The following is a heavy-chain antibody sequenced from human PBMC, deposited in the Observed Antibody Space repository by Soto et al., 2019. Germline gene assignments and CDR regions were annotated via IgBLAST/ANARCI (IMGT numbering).Heavy chain of an antibody. CDR1: GFTFSSYA. V-gene: IGHV3-23*01. CDR2: ISGSGGST. D-gene: IGHD4-4*01. J-gene: IGHJ4*02. CDR3: AKDPSFYSNYHYFDY. Sequence: GGSLRLSCAASGFTFSSYAMSWVRQAPGKGLEWVSAISGSGGSTYYADSVKGRFSISSDNSKNTLYLQMNSLRAEDTAVYYCAKDPSFYSNYHYFDYWGQGTLVTVSS.